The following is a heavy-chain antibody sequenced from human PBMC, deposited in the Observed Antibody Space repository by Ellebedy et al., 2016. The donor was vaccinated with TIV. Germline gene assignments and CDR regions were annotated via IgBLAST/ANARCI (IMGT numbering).Heavy chain of an antibody. CDR3: ARGSSSWYEGYDY. D-gene: IGHD6-13*01. CDR1: GFTFSSYA. Sequence: GGSLRLSCAASGFTFSSYAMHWVRQAPGKGLEWVAVISYDGSNKYYADSVKGRFTISRDNSKNTLYLQMNSLRAEDTAVYYCARGSSSWYEGYDYWGQGTLITVSS. CDR2: ISYDGSNK. J-gene: IGHJ4*02. V-gene: IGHV3-30-3*01.